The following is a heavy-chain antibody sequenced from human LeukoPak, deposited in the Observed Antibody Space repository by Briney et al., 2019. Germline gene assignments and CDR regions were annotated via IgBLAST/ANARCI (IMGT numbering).Heavy chain of an antibody. V-gene: IGHV1-3*03. J-gene: IGHJ4*02. CDR1: GYTFTSYA. Sequence: ASAKVSCKASGYTFTSYAMHWVRQAPGQRLEWMGWINAGNGNTKYSQEFQGRVTITRDTSASTAYMELSSLRSEDMAVYYCARVGSPSGYYDYWGQGTLVTVSS. CDR2: INAGNGNT. D-gene: IGHD3-22*01. CDR3: ARVGSPSGYYDY.